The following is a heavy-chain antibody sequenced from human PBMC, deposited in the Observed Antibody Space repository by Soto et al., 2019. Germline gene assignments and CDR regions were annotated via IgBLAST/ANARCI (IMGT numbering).Heavy chain of an antibody. CDR3: TTDYIVLVPARYYYYGMDV. Sequence: TGGSLRLSCAASGFTFSNAWMNWVRQAPGKGLEWVGRIKSKTDGGTTDYAAPVKGRFTISRDDSKNTLYLQMNGLKTEDTAVYYCTTDYIVLVPARYYYYGMDVWGQGTTVTVSS. J-gene: IGHJ6*02. V-gene: IGHV3-15*07. CDR1: GFTFSNAW. CDR2: IKSKTDGGTT. D-gene: IGHD2-2*01.